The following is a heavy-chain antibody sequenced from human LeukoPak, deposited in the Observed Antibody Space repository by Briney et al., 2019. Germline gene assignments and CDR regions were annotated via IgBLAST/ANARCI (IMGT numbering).Heavy chain of an antibody. V-gene: IGHV1-2*06. Sequence: ALVKVSCKASGYTFTGYYMHWVRQAPGQGLEWMGRINPNSGGTNYAQKFQGRVTMTRDTSISTAYMELSRLRSDDTAVYYCARDRYSGYDWDFDYWGQGTLVTVSS. CDR1: GYTFTGYY. CDR2: INPNSGGT. CDR3: ARDRYSGYDWDFDY. J-gene: IGHJ4*02. D-gene: IGHD5-12*01.